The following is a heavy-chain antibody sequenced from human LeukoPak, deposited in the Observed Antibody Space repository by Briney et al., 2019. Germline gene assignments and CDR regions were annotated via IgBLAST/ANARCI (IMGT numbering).Heavy chain of an antibody. D-gene: IGHD2-21*02. CDR3: ARGRKHIVVVTAPPGY. CDR1: GFTFSSYS. CDR2: ISSSSSYI. Sequence: PGGSLRLSCAASGFTFSSYSMNWVRQAPGKGLERVSSISSSSSYIYYADSAKGRFTISRDNAKNSLYLQMNSLRAEDTAVYYCARGRKHIVVVTAPPGYWGQGTLVTVSS. J-gene: IGHJ4*02. V-gene: IGHV3-21*01.